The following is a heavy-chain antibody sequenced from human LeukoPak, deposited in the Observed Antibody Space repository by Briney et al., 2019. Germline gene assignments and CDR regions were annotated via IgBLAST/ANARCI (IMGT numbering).Heavy chain of an antibody. V-gene: IGHV4-59*11. J-gene: IGHJ4*02. CDR3: ARVTVGTATKRYFDY. Sequence: SETLSLTCTVSGVAISSHYWSWIRQPPGEGPGWLGFIISTGTANSIPSLKGRVTLSIDTPKDQFSLRLRSVTAADTAVYYCARVTVGTATKRYFDYWGQGARVTVSS. CDR2: IISTGTA. CDR1: GVAISSHY. D-gene: IGHD2-21*02.